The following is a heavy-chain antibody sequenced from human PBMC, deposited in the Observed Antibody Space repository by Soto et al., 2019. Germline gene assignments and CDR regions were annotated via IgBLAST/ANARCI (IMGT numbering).Heavy chain of an antibody. V-gene: IGHV4-39*02. D-gene: IGHD6-13*01. CDR1: GGSISSSSYY. Sequence: SETLSLTCTVSGGSISSSSYYWGWIRQPPGKGLEWIGSIYYSGSTYYNPSLKSRVTISVDTSKNQFSLKLSSVTAADTAVYYCAREAAAGTNLFAFDIWGQGTMVTVSS. J-gene: IGHJ3*02. CDR2: IYYSGST. CDR3: AREAAAGTNLFAFDI.